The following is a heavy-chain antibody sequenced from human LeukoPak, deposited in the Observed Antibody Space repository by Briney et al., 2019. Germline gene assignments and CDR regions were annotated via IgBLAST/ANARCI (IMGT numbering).Heavy chain of an antibody. CDR2: ICAYSGNS. Sequence: ASVQVSCQASGYTFTSYGISWVGQPPSQGLEWMGWICAYSGNSNYVQRLQGRVTMTPDRSMSAAYMALRDLRSDYRAGYVCPCIWYGGGNYMDVWGKGTTVTVSS. CDR3: PCIWYGGGNYMDV. J-gene: IGHJ6*03. CDR1: GYTFTSYG. D-gene: IGHD3-10*01. V-gene: IGHV1-18*01.